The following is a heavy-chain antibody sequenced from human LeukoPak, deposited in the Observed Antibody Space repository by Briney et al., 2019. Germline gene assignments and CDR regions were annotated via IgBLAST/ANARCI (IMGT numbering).Heavy chain of an antibody. CDR2: IYYSGST. CDR1: GGSISSYY. CDR3: ASSVASGWYNWFDP. J-gene: IGHJ5*02. Sequence: PSETLSLTCTVSGGSISSYYWSWIRQPPGKGLEWIGYIYYSGSTNYNPSLKSRVTISVDTSKNQFSLKLSSVTAADTAVYYCASSVASGWYNWFDPWGQGTLATVSS. D-gene: IGHD6-19*01. V-gene: IGHV4-59*01.